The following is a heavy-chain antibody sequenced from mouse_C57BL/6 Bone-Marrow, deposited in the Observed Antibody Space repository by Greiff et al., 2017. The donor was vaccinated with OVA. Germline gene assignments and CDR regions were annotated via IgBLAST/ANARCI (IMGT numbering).Heavy chain of an antibody. CDR2: IYPRSGNT. Sequence: QVHVKQSGAELARPGASVKLSCKASGYTFTSYGISWVKQRTGQGLEWIGEIYPRSGNTYYNEKFKGKATLTSDKSSSTAHMELRSLTSEDSAVYFCARDYDYDWFAYWGQGTLVTVSA. CDR3: ARDYDYDWFAY. CDR1: GYTFTSYG. J-gene: IGHJ3*01. V-gene: IGHV1-81*01. D-gene: IGHD2-4*01.